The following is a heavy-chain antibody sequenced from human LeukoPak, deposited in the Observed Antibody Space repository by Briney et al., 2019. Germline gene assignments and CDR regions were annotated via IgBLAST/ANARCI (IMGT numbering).Heavy chain of an antibody. J-gene: IGHJ4*02. CDR1: GGSISSSTYY. V-gene: IGHV4-39*07. CDR2: IYYSGST. D-gene: IGHD6-13*01. Sequence: SVTLSLTCTVSGGSISSSTYYWGWIRQPPGKGLEWIGYIYYSGSTYYNPSLKSRVTISVDTSKNQFSLKLSSVTAADTAVYFCARTYQELGRGFDSWGQGTLVTVSS. CDR3: ARTYQELGRGFDS.